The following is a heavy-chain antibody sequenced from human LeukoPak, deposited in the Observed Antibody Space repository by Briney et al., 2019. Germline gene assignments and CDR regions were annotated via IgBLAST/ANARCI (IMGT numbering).Heavy chain of an antibody. V-gene: IGHV3-9*01. CDR3: AKVRGGELLAAFDI. J-gene: IGHJ3*02. Sequence: GGSLRLSCAASGFTFDDYAMHWVRQAPGKGLEWVSGINWNGGSTGYADSVKGRFTISRDNAKNSLYLQMNSLRAEDTALFYCAKVRGGELLAAFDIWGQGTMVTVSS. D-gene: IGHD1-26*01. CDR2: INWNGGST. CDR1: GFTFDDYA.